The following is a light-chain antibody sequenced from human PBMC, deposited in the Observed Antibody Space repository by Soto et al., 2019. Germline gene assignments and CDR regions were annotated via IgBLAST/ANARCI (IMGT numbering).Light chain of an antibody. CDR3: QQYGDSPRT. Sequence: EIVLTQSPGTLSLSPGERATLSCRASQSVSRNYLAWYQQRPGQAPRLLIYDAFNRATGIPDRFSGRGSGTDFTLTISRLEPEDFAVYYCQQYGDSPRTFGQGIKVEIK. CDR1: QSVSRNY. J-gene: IGKJ1*01. V-gene: IGKV3-20*01. CDR2: DAF.